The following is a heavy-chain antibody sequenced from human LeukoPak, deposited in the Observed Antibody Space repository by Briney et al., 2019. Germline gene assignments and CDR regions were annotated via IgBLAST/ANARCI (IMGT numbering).Heavy chain of an antibody. CDR1: GYTFTSYG. Sequence: GAPVKLSCKASGYTFTSYGISWVRQAPGQGLEWLRGISAYNGNTNYAQKLQGRVTMTTDTSTSTAYMELRSLRSDDTAVYYCARAMDYYDSSGYYFFDYWGQGTLVTVSS. CDR3: ARAMDYYDSSGYYFFDY. D-gene: IGHD3-22*01. V-gene: IGHV1-18*01. J-gene: IGHJ4*02. CDR2: ISAYNGNT.